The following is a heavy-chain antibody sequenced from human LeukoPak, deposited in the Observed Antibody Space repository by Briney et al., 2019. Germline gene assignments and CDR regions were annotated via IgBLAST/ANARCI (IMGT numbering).Heavy chain of an antibody. J-gene: IGHJ6*02. V-gene: IGHV1-8*01. CDR2: MNPNSGNT. CDR1: GYTFTSYD. CDR3: ARGSVYSSSWYAGYYYYGMDV. D-gene: IGHD6-13*01. Sequence: ASVKVSCMASGYTFTSYDINWVRQATGQGLEWMGWMNPNSGNTGYAQKFQGRVTMTRNTSISTAYMELSSLRSEDTAVYYCARGSVYSSSWYAGYYYYGMDVWGQGTTVTVSS.